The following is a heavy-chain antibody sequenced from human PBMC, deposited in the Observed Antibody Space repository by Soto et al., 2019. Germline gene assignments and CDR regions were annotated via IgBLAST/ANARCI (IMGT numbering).Heavy chain of an antibody. Sequence: PSETLSLTXNVSGGSMGSYYWSWIRQPPGKGLEWIGYIYYSGSPIYNPALKSRVIMSVDTSKNQLSLKLTPVTAADTAVYYCARVYRRGWYFDLWGRGSLVTVSS. J-gene: IGHJ2*01. CDR2: IYYSGSP. CDR1: GGSMGSYY. CDR3: ARVYRRGWYFDL. D-gene: IGHD4-4*01. V-gene: IGHV4-59*01.